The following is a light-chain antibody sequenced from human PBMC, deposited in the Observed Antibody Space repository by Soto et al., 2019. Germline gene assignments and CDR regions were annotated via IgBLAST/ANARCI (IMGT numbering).Light chain of an antibody. Sequence: DIVMTQSPLSLPVTPGEPASISCRSSQSLLHSNGYTYLDWYLQNPGQSPQLLIYLGSNRASGVPDRFSGSGSGTDFTLKISRVEAEDVGVYYCMQALQTPLTFGGGTKVEIK. CDR1: QSLLHSNGYTY. J-gene: IGKJ4*01. CDR3: MQALQTPLT. CDR2: LGS. V-gene: IGKV2-28*01.